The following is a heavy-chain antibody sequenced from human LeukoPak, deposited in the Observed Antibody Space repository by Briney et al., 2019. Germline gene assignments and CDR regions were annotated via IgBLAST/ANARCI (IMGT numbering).Heavy chain of an antibody. CDR2: IKQDGSEK. Sequence: PGGSLRLSCAASGFTFSSYWISWVRQAPGNGLEWVANIKQDGSEKYYVDSVKGRFTISRDNAKNSLYLQMNSLRAEDTAVYYCARSVVVVAATHLYYYYYYMDVWGKVTTVTVSS. CDR3: ARSVVVVAATHLYYYYYYMDV. CDR1: GFTFSSYW. J-gene: IGHJ6*03. D-gene: IGHD2-15*01. V-gene: IGHV3-7*04.